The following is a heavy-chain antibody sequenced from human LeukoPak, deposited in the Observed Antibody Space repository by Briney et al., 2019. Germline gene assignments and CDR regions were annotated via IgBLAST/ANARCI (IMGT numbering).Heavy chain of an antibody. J-gene: IGHJ4*02. CDR3: ARDITMIVVVTSYFDY. CDR1: GFTFSSYS. D-gene: IGHD3-22*01. CDR2: ISSSSSYI. V-gene: IGHV3-21*01. Sequence: PGESLRLSCAASGFTFSSYSMNWVRQAPGKGLEWVSSISSSSSYIYYADSVKGRFTISRDNAKNSLYLQMNSLRAEDTAVYYCARDITMIVVVTSYFDYWGQGTLVTVSS.